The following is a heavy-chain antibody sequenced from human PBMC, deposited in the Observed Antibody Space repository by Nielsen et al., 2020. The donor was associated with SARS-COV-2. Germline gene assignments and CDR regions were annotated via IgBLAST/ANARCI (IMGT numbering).Heavy chain of an antibody. CDR3: AGGFYDSRGYNLVY. Sequence: SETLSLTCAVNGGSFSAYYWSWIRQPPGKGLEWIGEITHSGSTNNNPSLRSRVTVSLDTSKNQFSLKLSSVTAADTAVYYCAGGFYDSRGYNLVYWGQGTLVTVSS. J-gene: IGHJ4*02. CDR1: GGSFSAYY. D-gene: IGHD3-22*01. CDR2: ITHSGST. V-gene: IGHV4-34*01.